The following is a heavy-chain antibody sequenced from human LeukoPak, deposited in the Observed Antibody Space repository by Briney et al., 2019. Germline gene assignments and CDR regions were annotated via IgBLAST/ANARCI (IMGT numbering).Heavy chain of an antibody. D-gene: IGHD2-8*01. CDR3: GRHVPNVPTYSFDY. Sequence: SETLSLTCTVSGGSISSSSYYWGWIRQPPGKGLEWIATISYSGSTYYNPSLKTRVIISVETSKNQFSLRLSSVTATDTAVYYCGRHVPNVPTYSFDYWGQGTLVTVSS. V-gene: IGHV4-39*01. CDR1: GGSISSSSYY. J-gene: IGHJ4*02. CDR2: ISYSGST.